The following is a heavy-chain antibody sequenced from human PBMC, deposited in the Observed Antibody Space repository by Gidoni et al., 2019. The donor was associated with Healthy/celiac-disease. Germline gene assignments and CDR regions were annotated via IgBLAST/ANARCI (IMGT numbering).Heavy chain of an antibody. CDR2: ISWNSGSI. J-gene: IGHJ3*02. CDR1: GFTFDDYA. V-gene: IGHV3-9*01. Sequence: EVQLVESGGGLVQPGRSLRLSCAASGFTFDDYAMHWVRQAPGKGLEWVSGISWNSGSIGYADSVKGRFTISRDNAKNSLYLQMNSLRAEDTALYYCAKDIRVSTRHDAFDIWGQGTMVTVSS. D-gene: IGHD3-10*01. CDR3: AKDIRVSTRHDAFDI.